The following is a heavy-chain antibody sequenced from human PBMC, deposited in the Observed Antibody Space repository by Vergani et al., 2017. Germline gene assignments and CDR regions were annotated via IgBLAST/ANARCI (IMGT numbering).Heavy chain of an antibody. D-gene: IGHD3-22*01. CDR1: GFSLSTSGVG. Sequence: QITLTESGPTLVKPTQTLTLTCTFSGFSLSTSGVGVGWIRQPPGKALEWLALIYWNDDKRYSPSLKSRLTITKDTSKNQVVLTMTNMDPVDTATYYCAHRCYDSSGYYYRKNWFDPWGQGTLVTVSS. J-gene: IGHJ5*02. V-gene: IGHV2-5*01. CDR3: AHRCYDSSGYYYRKNWFDP. CDR2: IYWNDDK.